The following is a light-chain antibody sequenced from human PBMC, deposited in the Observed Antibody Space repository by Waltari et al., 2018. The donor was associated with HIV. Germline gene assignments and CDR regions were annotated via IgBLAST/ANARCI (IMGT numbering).Light chain of an antibody. CDR3: QAWDTRNVV. V-gene: IGLV3-1*01. CDR2: QDT. J-gene: IGLJ2*01. Sequence: SYELTQPPSVSVSPGQTASITCSGDKLDDQYAYWYQQKPGQSPVLIIYQDTKRPSGIPERFSGSNSGNTATLTISGTQAMDEADYYCQAWDTRNVVFGGGTKLTVL. CDR1: KLDDQY.